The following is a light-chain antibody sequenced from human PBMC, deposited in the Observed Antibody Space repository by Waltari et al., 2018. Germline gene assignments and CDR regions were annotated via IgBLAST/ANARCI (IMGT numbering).Light chain of an antibody. CDR1: RSDIGYYNF. CDR2: DVR. CDR3: ASYTSANTVL. V-gene: IGLV2-14*03. J-gene: IGLJ2*01. Sequence: QSGLTQPVSVSGSPGQSITISCTGTRSDIGYYNFVSWYQQHPGKAPKLVIFDVRRCPSGVSHRFSGSKSGNTASLTISGLQAEDEAAYYCASYTSANTVLFGGGTKVTVL.